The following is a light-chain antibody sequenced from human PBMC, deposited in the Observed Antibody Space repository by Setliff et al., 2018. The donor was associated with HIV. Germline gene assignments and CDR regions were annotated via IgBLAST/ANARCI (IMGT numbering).Light chain of an antibody. V-gene: IGLV2-14*01. CDR3: SSYAITNTLP. CDR2: EVR. CDR1: SSDVGGYNY. Sequence: QSALAQPASVSGSPGQSITISCTGTSSDVGGYNYVSWYQQHPGKAPKLIIYEVRNRPSGVSNRFSGSKSGNTASLTISGLQAEDEGGYYRSSYAITNTLPFGTGTKVTVL. J-gene: IGLJ1*01.